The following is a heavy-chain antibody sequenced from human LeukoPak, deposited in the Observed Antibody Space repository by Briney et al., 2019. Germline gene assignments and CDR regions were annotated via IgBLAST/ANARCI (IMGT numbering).Heavy chain of an antibody. Sequence: SETLSLTCTVSGDSISSSSSYWGWIRQPPGKGLEWIGSIYYSGSTHYNPSLKSRVTISVDTYKNQFSLNLSSVTAADTAVYYCARHGESNSWYTWFDPWGQGTLVTVSS. J-gene: IGHJ5*02. D-gene: IGHD6-13*01. CDR2: IYYSGST. CDR3: ARHGESNSWYTWFDP. V-gene: IGHV4-39*01. CDR1: GDSISSSSSY.